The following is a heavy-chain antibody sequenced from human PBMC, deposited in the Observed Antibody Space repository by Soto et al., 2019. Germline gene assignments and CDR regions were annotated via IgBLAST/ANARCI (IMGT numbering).Heavy chain of an antibody. Sequence: SETLSLTCAVYGGSFSVYYWSLIRQPPGKGLEWIGEINHSGSTNYNPSLKSRVTISVDTSKNQFSLKLSSVTAADTAVYYCESQIRYYDFWGGTRPGGMDVWGQGNXVTVSS. D-gene: IGHD3-3*01. CDR3: ESQIRYYDFWGGTRPGGMDV. J-gene: IGHJ6*02. CDR1: GGSFSVYY. CDR2: INHSGST. V-gene: IGHV4-34*01.